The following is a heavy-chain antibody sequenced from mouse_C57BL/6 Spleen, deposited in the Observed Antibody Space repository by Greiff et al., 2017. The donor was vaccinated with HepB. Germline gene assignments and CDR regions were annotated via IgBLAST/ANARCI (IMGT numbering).Heavy chain of an antibody. CDR3: ARGKGSLDWYFDV. V-gene: IGHV5-4*01. CDR2: ISDGGSYT. Sequence: EVQLVESGGGLVKPGGSLKLSCAASGFTFSSYAMSWVRQTPEKRLEWVATISDGGSYTYYPDNVKGRFTISRDNAKNNLYLQMSHLKSEDTAMYYCARGKGSLDWYFDVWGTGTTVTVSS. D-gene: IGHD6-5*01. J-gene: IGHJ1*03. CDR1: GFTFSSYA.